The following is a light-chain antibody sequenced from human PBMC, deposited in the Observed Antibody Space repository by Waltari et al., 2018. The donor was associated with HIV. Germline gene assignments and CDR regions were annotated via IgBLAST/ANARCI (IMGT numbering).Light chain of an antibody. J-gene: IGLJ2*01. CDR1: RSAVGAYNY. CDR2: DVT. CDR3: CSYAGSSTVI. V-gene: IGLV2-23*02. Sequence: QSALTQPASVSGPPGQSITISCTGPRSAVGAYNYVSWYQQPPGKAPTLLIYDVTKRPSGVSNRLSGSKSGNTASLTISGLQAEDEAAYYCCSYAGSSTVIFGGGTKLTVL.